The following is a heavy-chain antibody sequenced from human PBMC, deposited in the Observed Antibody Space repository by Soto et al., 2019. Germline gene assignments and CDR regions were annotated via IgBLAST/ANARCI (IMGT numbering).Heavy chain of an antibody. Sequence: QVPLVQSGAEVRNPGASVKVSCKPSGYTFSTYDINWVRQASGQGLEWLGWMNPDSGDTGYGRQFLGRVTLTRNTATGTAYMELTSLRFEDSALYSCARCRMGAAQFTNPRAYIYACVPWGQGTLLTVSS. V-gene: IGHV1-8*01. CDR1: GYTFSTYD. CDR3: ARCRMGAAQFTNPRAYIYACVP. CDR2: MNPDSGDT. J-gene: IGHJ5*02. D-gene: IGHD2-8*01.